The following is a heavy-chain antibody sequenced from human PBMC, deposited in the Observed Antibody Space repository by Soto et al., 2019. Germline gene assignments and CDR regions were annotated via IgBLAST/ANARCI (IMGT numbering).Heavy chain of an antibody. CDR1: AGSNGGYY. V-gene: IGHV4-59*01. J-gene: IGHJ4*02. D-gene: IGHD3-9*01. CDR3: ARADYDILTGYYNKKRYFDY. CDR2: IYYSGST. Sequence: PSETLSLTCTVSAGSNGGYYWSWIRQPPGKGLEWIGNIYYSGSTNYNPSLKSRVTISVETSKNHFSLNLSSVTAADTAVYYCARADYDILTGYYNKKRYFDYCGQGTLVTVSS.